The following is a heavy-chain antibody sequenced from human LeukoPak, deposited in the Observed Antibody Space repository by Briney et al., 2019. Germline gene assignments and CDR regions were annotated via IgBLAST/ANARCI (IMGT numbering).Heavy chain of an antibody. CDR3: ARAWPSPGFDY. J-gene: IGHJ4*02. D-gene: IGHD3-10*01. V-gene: IGHV1-46*01. CDR2: INPSGGST. Sequence: ASVKVSCKASGYTFTRYYMHWVRQAPGQGLEWMGIINPSGGSTSYAQKFQGRVTMTRDTSTSTVYMELSSLRSEDTAVYYCARAWPSPGFDYWGQGTLVTVSS. CDR1: GYTFTRYY.